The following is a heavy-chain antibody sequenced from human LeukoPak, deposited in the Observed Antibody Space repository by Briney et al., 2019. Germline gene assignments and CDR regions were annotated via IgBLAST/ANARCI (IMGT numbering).Heavy chain of an antibody. D-gene: IGHD2-2*01. V-gene: IGHV1-8*01. CDR2: MNPNSGNT. J-gene: IGHJ5*02. CDR1: GYTFTSYD. CDR3: AGGGYCSSTSCRTHNWFDP. Sequence: ASVKVSCKASGYTFTSYDINWVRQATGQGLEWMGWMNPNSGNTGYAQKFQGRVTMTRNTPISTAYMELSSLRSEDTAVYYCAGGGYCSSTSCRTHNWFDPWGQGTLVTVSS.